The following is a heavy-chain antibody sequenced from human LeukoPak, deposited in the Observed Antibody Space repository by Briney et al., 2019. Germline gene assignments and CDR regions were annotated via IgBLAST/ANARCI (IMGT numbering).Heavy chain of an antibody. D-gene: IGHD1-1*01. CDR3: AKNWNDGDYYYYYYMDV. J-gene: IGHJ6*03. Sequence: PGRSLRLSCAASGFTVSSNYMSWVRQAPGKGLEWVSVIYSGGSTYYADSVKGRFTISRDNSKNTLYLQMNSLRAEDTAVYYCAKNWNDGDYYYYYYMDVWGKGTTVTVSS. CDR2: IYSGGST. V-gene: IGHV3-53*01. CDR1: GFTVSSNY.